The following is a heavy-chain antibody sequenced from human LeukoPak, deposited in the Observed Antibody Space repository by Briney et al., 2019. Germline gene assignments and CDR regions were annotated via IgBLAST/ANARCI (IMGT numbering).Heavy chain of an antibody. J-gene: IGHJ6*03. CDR1: GFTFSSYG. D-gene: IGHD6-25*01. Sequence: PGRSLRLSCAASGFTFSSYGMLWVRQAPGKGLEWVAVIWYDGSNKYYADSVKGRFTISRDNSKNTLYLQMNSLRAEDTAVYYCAKDQMRLRSYYYMDVWGKGTTVTASS. CDR2: IWYDGSNK. CDR3: AKDQMRLRSYYYMDV. V-gene: IGHV3-33*06.